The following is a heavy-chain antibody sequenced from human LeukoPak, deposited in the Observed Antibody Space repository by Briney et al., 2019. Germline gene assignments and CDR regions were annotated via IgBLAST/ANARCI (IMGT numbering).Heavy chain of an antibody. J-gene: IGHJ4*02. CDR3: ARGGQVRKQGTGSTFDY. Sequence: GGSLRLSCAASGFTFSSYAMHWVRQAPGKGLEWVAVISYDGSNKYYADSVKGRFTISRDNSKNMLYLQMNSLRAEDTAVYYCARGGQVRKQGTGSTFDYWGQGTLVTVSS. CDR1: GFTFSSYA. D-gene: IGHD1-1*01. V-gene: IGHV3-30-3*01. CDR2: ISYDGSNK.